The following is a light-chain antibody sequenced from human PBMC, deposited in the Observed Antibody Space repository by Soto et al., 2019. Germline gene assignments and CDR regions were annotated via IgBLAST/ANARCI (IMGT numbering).Light chain of an antibody. V-gene: IGKV1-5*01. CDR2: DAS. CDR1: QSISSW. J-gene: IGKJ3*01. Sequence: DIQMTQSPSTLSASVGDRVTITCRASQSISSWLAWYQQKPGKAPKLLIYDASRLESGVPSRFIGSGSGTAFTLTISSLQPDDFATYYCQQYNSDFPAFGPGTKVDIK. CDR3: QQYNSDFPA.